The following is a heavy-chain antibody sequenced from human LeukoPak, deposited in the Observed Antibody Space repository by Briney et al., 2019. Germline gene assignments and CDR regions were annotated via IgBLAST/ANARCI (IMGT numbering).Heavy chain of an antibody. CDR2: IYTSGSA. CDR1: GGSMSSNF. D-gene: IGHD4-23*01. CDR3: ARQTALDFGGKSYFEY. V-gene: IGHV4-4*07. J-gene: IGHJ4*02. Sequence: SETLSLTCTVSGGSMSSNFWSWIRQPAGKGLEWIGRIYTSGSANYNPSLKSRVTISVDTSKNQFSLRLSSVTAADTAVYYCARQTALDFGGKSYFEYWGQGTLVTVSS.